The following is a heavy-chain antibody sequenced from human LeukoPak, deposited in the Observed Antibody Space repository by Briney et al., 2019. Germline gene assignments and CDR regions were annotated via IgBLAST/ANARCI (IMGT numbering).Heavy chain of an antibody. D-gene: IGHD6-6*01. CDR3: ARLPLKAMSSYYYYYYYMDV. CDR2: IYHSGST. J-gene: IGHJ6*03. V-gene: IGHV4-38-2*02. CDR1: GYSISSGYY. Sequence: PSETLSLTCTVSGYSISSGYYWGWIRQPPGKGLEWIGSIYHSGSTYYNPSLKSRVTISVDTSKNQFSLKLSSVTAADTAVYYCARLPLKAMSSYYYYYYYMDVWGKGTTVTVSS.